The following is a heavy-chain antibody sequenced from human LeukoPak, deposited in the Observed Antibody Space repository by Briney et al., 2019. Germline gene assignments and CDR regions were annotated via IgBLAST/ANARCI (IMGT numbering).Heavy chain of an antibody. CDR2: ISWNSGSI. V-gene: IGHV3-9*01. CDR1: GFTFDDYA. CDR3: AKDLRLGESYNFDY. J-gene: IGHJ4*02. D-gene: IGHD3-16*01. Sequence: PGGSLRLSCAASGFTFDDYAMHWVRQAPGKGLEWVSGISWNSGSIGYADSVKGRFTISRDNAKSSLYLQMNSLRREDTALYYCAKDLRLGESYNFDYWGQGTLVTVSS.